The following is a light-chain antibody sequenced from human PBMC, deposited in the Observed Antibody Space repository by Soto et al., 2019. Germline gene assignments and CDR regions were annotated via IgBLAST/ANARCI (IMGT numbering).Light chain of an antibody. Sequence: EMVLTQSPATLSLSPWERATLSCVASQSVSSSYLAWYQQKPGLAPRLLIYEASSRATGIPDRFSGSGSGTDFTLTISRLEPEDFAVYYCQQYGSSPHTVGQGTKLAIK. CDR3: QQYGSSPHT. J-gene: IGKJ2*01. CDR2: EAS. CDR1: QSVSSSY. V-gene: IGKV3D-20*01.